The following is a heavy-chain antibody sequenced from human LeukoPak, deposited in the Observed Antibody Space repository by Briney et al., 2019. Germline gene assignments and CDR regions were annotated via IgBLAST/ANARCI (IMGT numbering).Heavy chain of an antibody. CDR1: GYSISSGYY. CDR2: TYHSGST. V-gene: IGHV4-38-2*02. D-gene: IGHD2-8*01. J-gene: IGHJ5*02. Sequence: PSETLSLTCTVSGYSISSGYYWGWIRQPPGKGLEWIGSTYHSGSTYYNPSLKSRVTIVVDTSKNQLFLKMSSVIAADAAVYYCARVSTPRNIVLMGRRAGNWFDPWGQGTLVTVSS. CDR3: ARVSTPRNIVLMGRRAGNWFDP.